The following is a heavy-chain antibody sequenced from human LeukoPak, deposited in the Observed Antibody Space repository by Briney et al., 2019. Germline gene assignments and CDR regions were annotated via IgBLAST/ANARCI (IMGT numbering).Heavy chain of an antibody. CDR2: ISGSGGST. CDR1: GFTFSSYA. CDR3: AKDREYSSSWNYYFDS. Sequence: PGGSLRLSCAASGFTFSSYAMSWVRQAPGKGLEWVSAISGSGGSTYYADSVKGRFTISRDNSKNTMSLQMNSLRAEDTAVYFCAKDREYSSSWNYYFDSWGQGTLVTVSS. V-gene: IGHV3-23*01. D-gene: IGHD6-13*01. J-gene: IGHJ4*02.